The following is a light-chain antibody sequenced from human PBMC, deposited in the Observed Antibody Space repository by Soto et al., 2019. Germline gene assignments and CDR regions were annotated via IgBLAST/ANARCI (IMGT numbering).Light chain of an antibody. Sequence: EIVMTQSPATLSVSPGERVTLSCRASQSISSNLDWYQQKPGQAPSLLMYGTSTRATGIPARFSGSGSGTEFTLTISSLQSEDFAVYYCQQYNTWSSITFGQGTRLEIK. CDR2: GTS. CDR1: QSISSN. V-gene: IGKV3-15*01. J-gene: IGKJ5*01. CDR3: QQYNTWSSIT.